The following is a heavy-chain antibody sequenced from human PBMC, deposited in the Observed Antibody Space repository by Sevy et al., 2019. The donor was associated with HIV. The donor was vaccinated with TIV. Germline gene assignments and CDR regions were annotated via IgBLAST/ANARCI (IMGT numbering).Heavy chain of an antibody. CDR1: GGSVSSGSYY. CDR3: ARVSSGFDY. J-gene: IGHJ4*02. Sequence: SETLSLTCTVSGGSVSSGSYYWSWIRQPPGKGLEWIGYIYYSGSTNYNPSLKGRVTISVDTSKNQFSLKLSSVTAADTAVYYCARVSSGFDYWGQGTLVTVSS. V-gene: IGHV4-61*01. D-gene: IGHD7-27*01. CDR2: IYYSGST.